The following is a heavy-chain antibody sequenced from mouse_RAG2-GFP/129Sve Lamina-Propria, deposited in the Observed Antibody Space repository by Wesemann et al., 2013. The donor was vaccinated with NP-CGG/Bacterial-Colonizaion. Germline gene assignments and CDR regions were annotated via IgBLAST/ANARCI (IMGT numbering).Heavy chain of an antibody. CDR3: ARSNYVDWFAY. CDR2: IYPGDGDT. CDR1: GYAFSSSW. Sequence: QVQLQQSGPELVKPGASVKISCKASGYAFSSSWMNWVKQRPGKGLEWIGRIYPGDGDTNYNGKFKGKATLTADKSSSTAYMQLSSLTSEDSAVYFCARSNYVDWFAYWGQGTLVTVSA. V-gene: IGHV1-82*01. J-gene: IGHJ3*01. D-gene: IGHD2-5*01.